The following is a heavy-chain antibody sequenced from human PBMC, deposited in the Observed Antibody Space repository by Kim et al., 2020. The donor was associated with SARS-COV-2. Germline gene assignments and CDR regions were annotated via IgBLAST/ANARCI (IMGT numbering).Heavy chain of an antibody. CDR3: ARGFNDFWGFDY. V-gene: IGHV4-59*01. CDR2: IYYSGST. D-gene: IGHD3-3*01. CDR1: GGSISSYY. J-gene: IGHJ4*02. Sequence: SETLSLTCTVSGGSISSYYWSWIRQPPGKGLEWIGYIYYSGSTNHNPSLKSRVTISVDTSKNQFSLKLSSVTAAHTAVYYCARGFNDFWGFDYWGQGTLVTVSS.